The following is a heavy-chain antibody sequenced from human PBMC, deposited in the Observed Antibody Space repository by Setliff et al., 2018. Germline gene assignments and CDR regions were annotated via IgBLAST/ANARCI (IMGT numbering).Heavy chain of an antibody. CDR2: IYYSGST. CDR1: GGSISSYY. CDR3: AALGITMVRGVIITWRGSFDY. J-gene: IGHJ4*02. Sequence: KPSETLSLTCTVSGGSISSYYWSWIRQPPGKGLEWIGYIYYSGSTNYNPSLKSRVTISVDTSKNQFSLKLSSVTAADTAVYYCAALGITMVRGVIITWRGSFDYWGQGTLVTVSS. D-gene: IGHD3-10*01. V-gene: IGHV4-59*08.